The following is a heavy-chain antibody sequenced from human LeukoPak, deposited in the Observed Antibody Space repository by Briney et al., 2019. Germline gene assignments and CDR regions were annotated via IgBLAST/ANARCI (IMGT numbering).Heavy chain of an antibody. CDR3: ATYLVGATTRAAEYFQH. CDR1: GFTLSSYA. D-gene: IGHD1-26*01. Sequence: GGSLRLSCAASGFTLSSYAMSWVRQAPGKGLEWVSAISGSGGSTYYADSVKGRFTISRDNSKNTLYLQLNSLRAEDAAFYYCATYLVGATTRAAEYFQHWGQGTLVTVSS. V-gene: IGHV3-23*01. CDR2: ISGSGGST. J-gene: IGHJ1*01.